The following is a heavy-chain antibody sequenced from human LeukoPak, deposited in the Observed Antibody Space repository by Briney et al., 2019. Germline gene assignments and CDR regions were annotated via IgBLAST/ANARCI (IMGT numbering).Heavy chain of an antibody. CDR3: ARLWSYCSSTSCYDTNDAFDI. CDR1: GFTFSSYA. D-gene: IGHD2-2*01. Sequence: GGSLRLSCAASGFTFSSYAMHWVRQAPGKVLEWVAVISYDGSNKYYADSVKGRSAISRDNSKNTLYLQMNSLRAEDTAVYYCARLWSYCSSTSCYDTNDAFDIWGQGTMVTVSS. CDR2: ISYDGSNK. V-gene: IGHV3-30*09. J-gene: IGHJ3*02.